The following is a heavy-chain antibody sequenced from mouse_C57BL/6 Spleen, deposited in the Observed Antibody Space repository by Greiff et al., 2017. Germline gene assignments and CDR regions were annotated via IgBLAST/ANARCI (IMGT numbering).Heavy chain of an antibody. CDR1: GYTFTNYW. CDR3: ARSYYSNPFYFDY. D-gene: IGHD2-5*01. Sequence: LVESGAELVRPGTSVKMSCKASGYTFTNYWIGWAKQRPGHGLEWIGDIYPGGGYTNYNEKFKGKATLTADKSSSTAYMQFSSLTSEDSAIYYCARSYYSNPFYFDYWGQGTTLTVSS. CDR2: IYPGGGYT. J-gene: IGHJ2*01. V-gene: IGHV1-63*01.